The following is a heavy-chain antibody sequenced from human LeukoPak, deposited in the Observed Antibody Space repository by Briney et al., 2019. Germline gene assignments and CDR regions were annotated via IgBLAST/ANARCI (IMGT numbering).Heavy chain of an antibody. J-gene: IGHJ4*02. D-gene: IGHD6-19*01. CDR3: AKDKLIAVAGNFDY. Sequence: GGSLRLSCAASGFTFSSYGMHWVRQAPGKGLEWVAFIRYDGSNKYYADSVKGRFTISRDNSKNTLYLQMNSLRAEDTAVYYCAKDKLIAVAGNFDYWGQGTLVTVSS. CDR2: IRYDGSNK. V-gene: IGHV3-30*02. CDR1: GFTFSSYG.